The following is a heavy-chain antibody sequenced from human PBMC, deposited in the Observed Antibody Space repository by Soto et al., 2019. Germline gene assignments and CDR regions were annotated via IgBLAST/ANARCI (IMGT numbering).Heavy chain of an antibody. CDR1: GYSFTSYW. V-gene: IGHV5-51*01. Sequence: GESLKISCKGSGYSFTSYWIGWVRQMPGKGLEWMGIIYPGDSDTRYSPSFQGQVTISADKSIRTAYLQWSSLKASDTAMYYCARQKMITFGGVIVNPSHDTFDIWGQGTMVTVSS. CDR3: ARQKMITFGGVIVNPSHDTFDI. J-gene: IGHJ3*02. CDR2: IYPGDSDT. D-gene: IGHD3-16*02.